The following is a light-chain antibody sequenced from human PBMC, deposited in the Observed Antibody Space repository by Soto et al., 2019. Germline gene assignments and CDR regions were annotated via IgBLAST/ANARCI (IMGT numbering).Light chain of an antibody. V-gene: IGKV3-15*01. CDR3: QQYNNWPPDYT. CDR1: RSIGTN. Sequence: EIVMTQSPATLSVSPGERATLSCRASRSIGTNLAWYQQKPGQAPRLLIHGASTRATAIPARFSGSGSGTEFTLTISRLQSEDFAVYYCQQYNNWPPDYTFGQGTKLEI. CDR2: GAS. J-gene: IGKJ2*01.